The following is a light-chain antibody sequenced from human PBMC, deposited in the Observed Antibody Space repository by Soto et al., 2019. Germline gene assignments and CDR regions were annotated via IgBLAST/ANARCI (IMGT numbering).Light chain of an antibody. CDR1: QSVNLH. CDR2: DAS. V-gene: IGKV3-15*01. Sequence: EIVMTQSPATLSVSPGERVTLSCRASQSVNLHLAWYQQKPGQAPRLLISDASTRATGIPDRFSGSGSGTEFSLTISSLQSEDFAVYYCQQYNYWPRTFGQGTTLEIK. CDR3: QQYNYWPRT. J-gene: IGKJ2*02.